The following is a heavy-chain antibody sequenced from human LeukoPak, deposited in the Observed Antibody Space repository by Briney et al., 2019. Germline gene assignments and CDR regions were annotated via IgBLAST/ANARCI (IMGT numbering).Heavy chain of an antibody. CDR3: ARQAVTDNIALWVVLDY. J-gene: IGHJ4*02. Sequence: GESLKISCKGSGYSFTSYWIGWVRQMPGKGLEWMGIIYPGDSDTRYSPSFQGQVTISADKSISTAYLQWSSLKASDTAMYYCARQAVTDNIALWVVLDYWGLGTLVTVSS. CDR2: IYPGDSDT. V-gene: IGHV5-51*01. CDR1: GYSFTSYW. D-gene: IGHD2-21*02.